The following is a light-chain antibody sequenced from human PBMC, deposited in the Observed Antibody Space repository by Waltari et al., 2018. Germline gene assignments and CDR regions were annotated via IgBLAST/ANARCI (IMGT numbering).Light chain of an antibody. CDR1: SDNIANNY. V-gene: IGLV6-57*02. CDR3: QSYYAYDVI. J-gene: IGLJ2*01. Sequence: NFMLTQPHSVSESAGKTVIISCTGSSDNIANNYVQWYQHRPGSAPVTLIYEGNQRASGVPDLFSGSIDSSSNSASLTISGLRTEDEAYYFCQSYYAYDVIFGGGTKLTVL. CDR2: EGN.